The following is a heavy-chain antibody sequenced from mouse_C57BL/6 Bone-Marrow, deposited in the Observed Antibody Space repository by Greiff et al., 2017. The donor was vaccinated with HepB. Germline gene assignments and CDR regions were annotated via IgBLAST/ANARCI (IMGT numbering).Heavy chain of an antibody. D-gene: IGHD2-5*01. CDR3: ARGYSNYSYYFDY. J-gene: IGHJ2*01. Sequence: VQLQQSGPELVKPGASVKISCKASGYTFTDYYMNWVKQSHGKSLEWIGDINPNNGGTSYNQKFKGKATLTVDKSSSTAYMELRSLTSEDSAVYYCARGYSNYSYYFDYWGQGTTLTVSS. V-gene: IGHV1-26*01. CDR1: GYTFTDYY. CDR2: INPNNGGT.